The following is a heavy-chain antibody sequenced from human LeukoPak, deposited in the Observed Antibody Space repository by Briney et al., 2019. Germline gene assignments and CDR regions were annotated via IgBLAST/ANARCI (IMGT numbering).Heavy chain of an antibody. CDR3: ATARYFQH. Sequence: PSETLSLTCAVYGGSFSGYYWSWIRQPPGKGLEWIGEINHSGSTNYNPSLKSRVTISVDTSKNQFSLKLSSVTAADTAVYYCATARYFQHWGQGTLVTVSS. CDR2: INHSGST. CDR1: GGSFSGYY. V-gene: IGHV4-34*01. J-gene: IGHJ1*01.